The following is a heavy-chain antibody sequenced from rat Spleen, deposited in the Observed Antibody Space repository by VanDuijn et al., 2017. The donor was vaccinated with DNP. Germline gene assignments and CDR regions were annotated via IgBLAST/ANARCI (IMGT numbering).Heavy chain of an antibody. D-gene: IGHD1-11*01. CDR1: GFTFSDYN. Sequence: EVQLVESGGGLVQPGRSLKVSCAASGFTFSDYNMAWVRQAPKKGLEWVATITYDGSRTYCRDSVKDRFTISRDNAKNTQFLQMDSLRSEDTATYYCTRTFYGYPGYFDYWGQGVRVTVSS. J-gene: IGHJ2*01. CDR3: TRTFYGYPGYFDY. V-gene: IGHV5-7*01. CDR2: ITYDGSRT.